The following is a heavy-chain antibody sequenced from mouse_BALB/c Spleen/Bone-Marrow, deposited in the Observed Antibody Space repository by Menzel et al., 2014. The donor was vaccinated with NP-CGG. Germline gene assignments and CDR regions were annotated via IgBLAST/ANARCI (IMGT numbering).Heavy chain of an antibody. Sequence: QVQLKDSGPELVKPGASVKISCEASGYSFTSYYIHWVKQRPGQGLEWIGWIFPGSGNIKYNEKFKGEATLTADTSPSTAYMRLSSLTSEDSAVYFCARRGNWGYAMDYWGQGTSVTVSS. D-gene: IGHD2-1*01. V-gene: IGHV1-66*01. CDR1: GYSFTSYY. J-gene: IGHJ4*01. CDR2: IFPGSGNI. CDR3: ARRGNWGYAMDY.